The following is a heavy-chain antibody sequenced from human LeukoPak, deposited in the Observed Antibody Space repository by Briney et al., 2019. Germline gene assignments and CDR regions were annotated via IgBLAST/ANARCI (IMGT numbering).Heavy chain of an antibody. CDR2: ISTSSSYI. CDR3: ARDQDWNDRGGLDY. CDR1: GFTFSTYS. Sequence: PGGSLRLSCAASGFTFSTYSMNWVRQAPGKGLEWVPFISTSSSYIYYADSVKGRFTISRDNSKNSLYLQMNSLRAEDTAVYYCARDQDWNDRGGLDYWGQGTLVIVSS. D-gene: IGHD1-1*01. V-gene: IGHV3-21*01. J-gene: IGHJ4*02.